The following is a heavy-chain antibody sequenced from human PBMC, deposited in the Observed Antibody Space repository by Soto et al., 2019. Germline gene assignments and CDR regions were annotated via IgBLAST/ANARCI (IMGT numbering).Heavy chain of an antibody. D-gene: IGHD4-4*01. CDR3: AEAARITTLYNFDF. CDR2: INDSGDNT. V-gene: IGHV3-23*01. Sequence: GGSLRLSCAASGFTFSNFGMNWVRQAPGKGLEWVSLINDSGDNTFHADSVKGRFTTSRDNAKNTLYLQMNSLRPEDTAVYYCAEAARITTLYNFDFWGQGTLVTVSS. J-gene: IGHJ4*02. CDR1: GFTFSNFG.